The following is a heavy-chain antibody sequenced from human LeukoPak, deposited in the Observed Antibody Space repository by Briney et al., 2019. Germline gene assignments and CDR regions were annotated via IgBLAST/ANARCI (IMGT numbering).Heavy chain of an antibody. CDR2: MYSRGST. CDR3: ARVTGYMIEDYFDY. V-gene: IGHV4-39*07. D-gene: IGHD3-22*01. Sequence: SETLSLTCTVSGGSISSSSYYWGWIRHPPGKGLEWIGSMYSRGSTYYNPSLKSRVTISVKTSKNHFSLKLSSVTAADTAVYYCARVTGYMIEDYFDYWGQGTLVTVSS. CDR1: GGSISSSSYY. J-gene: IGHJ4*02.